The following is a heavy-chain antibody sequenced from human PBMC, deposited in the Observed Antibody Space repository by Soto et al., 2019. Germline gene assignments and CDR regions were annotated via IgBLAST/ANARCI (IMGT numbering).Heavy chain of an antibody. CDR3: ARGMNPQDY. CDR1: GFSISSGCY. V-gene: IGHV4-38-2*02. Sequence: SETLSLTCNVSGFSISSGCYWGWVRQPPGKGRESIGAMYHSRTTYFNPSLKSRVTMAIDTSKNQFSLSLASVAAADTAMYYCARGMNPQDYWGQGTLVTVSS. D-gene: IGHD6-13*01. CDR2: MYHSRTT. J-gene: IGHJ4*02.